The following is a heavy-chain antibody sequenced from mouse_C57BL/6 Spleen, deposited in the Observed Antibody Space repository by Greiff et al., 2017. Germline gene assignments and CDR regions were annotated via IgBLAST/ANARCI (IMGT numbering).Heavy chain of an antibody. CDR2: IYPGDGDT. J-gene: IGHJ2*01. CDR3: ARVDDYYDFYYFDY. Sequence: QVQLQQSGPELVKPGASVKISCKASGYAFSSSWMNWVKQRPGKGLEWIGRIYPGDGDTNYNGKFKGKATLTADKSSSTAYMQLSSLTSEDSAVYYCARVDDYYDFYYFDYWGQGTTLTVSS. D-gene: IGHD2-3*01. V-gene: IGHV1-82*01. CDR1: GYAFSSSW.